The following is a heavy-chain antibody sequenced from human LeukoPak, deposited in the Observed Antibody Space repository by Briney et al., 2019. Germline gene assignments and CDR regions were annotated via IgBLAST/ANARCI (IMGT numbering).Heavy chain of an antibody. CDR1: GGSFSGYY. D-gene: IGHD5-18*01. Sequence: KTSETLSLTCAVYGGSFSGYYWSWIRQPPGKGLEWIGEINHSGSTKYNPSLKSRVTISVDTSKNQFSLKLTSVTAADTAVYYCARAFSGQRGYSYGPDYFDYWGQGTLVTVSS. V-gene: IGHV4-34*01. CDR2: INHSGST. J-gene: IGHJ4*02. CDR3: ARAFSGQRGYSYGPDYFDY.